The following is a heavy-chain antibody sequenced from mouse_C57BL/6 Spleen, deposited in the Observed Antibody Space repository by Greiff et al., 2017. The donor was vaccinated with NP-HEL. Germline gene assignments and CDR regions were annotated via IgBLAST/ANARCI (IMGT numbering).Heavy chain of an antibody. D-gene: IGHD1-1*01. CDR2: ISYDGSN. V-gene: IGHV3-6*01. Sequence: DVKLQESGPGLVKPSQSLSLTCSVTGYSITSGYYWYWIRQFPGNILEWMGYISYDGSNNYNPSLKNRIAITRDTSKNQFFLKLTSVTTEDTATYCCARTYGIYWYFDVWGQGTAVTVSS. J-gene: IGHJ1*01. CDR1: GYSITSGYY. CDR3: ARTYGIYWYFDV.